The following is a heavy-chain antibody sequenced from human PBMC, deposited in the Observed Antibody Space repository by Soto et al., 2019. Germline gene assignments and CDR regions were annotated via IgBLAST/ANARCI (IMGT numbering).Heavy chain of an antibody. J-gene: IGHJ6*02. CDR3: ARGSAYYYYYGMDV. D-gene: IGHD6-13*01. CDR2: IYYSGST. CDR1: GGSVSSDSYY. Sequence: PSETLSLTCSVSGGSVSSDSYYWSWIRQPPGKGLEWIGYIYYSGSTTYNPSLERRVTISVDTSKNQFSLKLRSVTAADTAVYYCARGSAYYYYYGMDVWGQGTTVTVSS. V-gene: IGHV4-61*01.